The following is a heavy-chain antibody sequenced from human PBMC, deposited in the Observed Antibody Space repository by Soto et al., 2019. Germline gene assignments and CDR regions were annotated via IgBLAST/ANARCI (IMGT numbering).Heavy chain of an antibody. J-gene: IGHJ6*02. V-gene: IGHV1-8*01. CDR2: MNAKSGDT. CDR1: GYTFSDFD. CDR3: ARCNPFNYAGFDA. D-gene: IGHD3-16*01. Sequence: QAHLEQSGAEVKRPGASVKVSCKASGYTFSDFDINWLRQASGQGPEWMGWMNAKSGDTFFAQRFQGKFIRSLDTSLSTAYMEVGSLTSDDTAMYYCARCNPFNYAGFDAWGQGTTVAVSS.